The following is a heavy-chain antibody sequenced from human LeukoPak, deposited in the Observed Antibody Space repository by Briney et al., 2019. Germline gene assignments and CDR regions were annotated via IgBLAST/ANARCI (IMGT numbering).Heavy chain of an antibody. J-gene: IGHJ4*02. Sequence: ASVKVSCKASGYTFTGYYMHWVRQAPGQGLEWMGWINPNSGATDYAQKFQGRVTMTRDTSISTAYMEVSSLRSDDTAVCYCARDFGRAYGDKFDYWGQGTLVTVSS. CDR1: GYTFTGYY. D-gene: IGHD4-17*01. CDR3: ARDFGRAYGDKFDY. V-gene: IGHV1-2*02. CDR2: INPNSGAT.